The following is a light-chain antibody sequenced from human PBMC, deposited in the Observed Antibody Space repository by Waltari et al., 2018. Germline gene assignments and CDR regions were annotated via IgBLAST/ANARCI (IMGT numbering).Light chain of an antibody. CDR1: QSIGIY. Sequence: LSCRASQSIGIYLAWYQQRPGQAPRLLIYGASNRATGIPDRFSGSGSGTDFSLTISRLDPEDFAVYYCQHYVRLPVTFGHGTKVEIK. J-gene: IGKJ1*01. CDR2: GAS. V-gene: IGKV3-20*01. CDR3: QHYVRLPVT.